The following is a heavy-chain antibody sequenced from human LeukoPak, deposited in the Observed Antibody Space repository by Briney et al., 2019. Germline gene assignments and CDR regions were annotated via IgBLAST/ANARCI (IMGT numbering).Heavy chain of an antibody. Sequence: GGSLRLSCAASGFTFNIYTMYWVRQAPGKGLEWVANIKQDGSEKYYVDSVKGRFTISRDNAKNSLYLQMNSLRAEDTAVYYCLITEYSSGSQTDYYTDVWGKGTTVTISS. V-gene: IGHV3-7*03. J-gene: IGHJ6*03. CDR2: IKQDGSEK. D-gene: IGHD3-10*01. CDR3: LITEYSSGSQTDYYTDV. CDR1: GFTFNIYT.